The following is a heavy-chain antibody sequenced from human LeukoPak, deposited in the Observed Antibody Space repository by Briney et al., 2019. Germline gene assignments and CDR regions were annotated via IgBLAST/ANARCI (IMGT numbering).Heavy chain of an antibody. V-gene: IGHV3-30*02. CDR2: IRYDGSNK. Sequence: GGSLRLSCAASGFTFSSYGMHWVRQAPGKGPEWVAFIRYDGSNKYYADSVRGRFTISRDNSKNTLYLQMNSLRAEDTAVYYCAKEGYDSSFFDYWGQGTLVTVSS. J-gene: IGHJ4*02. CDR3: AKEGYDSSFFDY. CDR1: GFTFSSYG. D-gene: IGHD3-22*01.